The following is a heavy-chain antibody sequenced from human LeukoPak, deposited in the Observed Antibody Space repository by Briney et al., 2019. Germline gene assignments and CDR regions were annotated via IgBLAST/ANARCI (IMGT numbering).Heavy chain of an antibody. CDR2: ISSSGSTI. V-gene: IGHV3-11*01. J-gene: IGHJ5*02. Sequence: GGSLRLSCAASGFTFSDYYMSWIRQAPGKGLEWVSYISSSGSTIYYADSVKGRFTISRDNAKNSLYLQMNSLRAEDTAVYYCARQVGATTIHWFDPWGQGTLVTVSS. CDR3: ARQVGATTIHWFDP. D-gene: IGHD1-26*01. CDR1: GFTFSDYY.